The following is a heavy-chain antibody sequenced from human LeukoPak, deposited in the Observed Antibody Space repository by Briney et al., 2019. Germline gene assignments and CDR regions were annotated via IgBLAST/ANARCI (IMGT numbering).Heavy chain of an antibody. CDR3: ASSPYEIGAFDI. CDR2: INHSGST. D-gene: IGHD3-9*01. J-gene: IGHJ3*02. CDR1: GGSFSGYY. Sequence: SETLSLTCAVYGGSFSGYYWSWIRQPPGKGLEWIGEINHSGSTNYNPSLKSRVTISVDTSKNQFSLKLSSVTAADTAVYYCASSPYEIGAFDIWGQGTMVTVSS. V-gene: IGHV4-34*01.